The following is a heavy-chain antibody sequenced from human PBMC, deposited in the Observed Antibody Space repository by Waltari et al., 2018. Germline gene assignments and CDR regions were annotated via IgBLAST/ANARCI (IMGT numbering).Heavy chain of an antibody. Sequence: QVQLQQWGAGLLKPSETLSLTCAVYGGSFSGYYWSWIRQPPGKGLEWLGEINHSGSTNYNPSLKSRVTISVDTSKNQFSLKLSSVTAADTAVYYCARHMRAPWIQLADYWGQGTLVTVSS. V-gene: IGHV4-34*01. D-gene: IGHD5-18*01. CDR2: INHSGST. CDR3: ARHMRAPWIQLADY. CDR1: GGSFSGYY. J-gene: IGHJ4*02.